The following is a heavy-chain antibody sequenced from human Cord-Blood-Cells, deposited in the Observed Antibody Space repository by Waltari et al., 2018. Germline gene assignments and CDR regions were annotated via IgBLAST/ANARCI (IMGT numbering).Heavy chain of an antibody. CDR1: GFTFSSYS. Sequence: EVQLVESGGGLVQPGGSLRLSCAAPGFTFSSYSMSWVRLAPAKGLEWVSAISGRGGSTYYADSVKGRFTISRDNSKNTLYLQMNSLRAEDTAVYYCAKLGGVGATFLDAFDIWGQGTMVTVSS. CDR3: AKLGGVGATFLDAFDI. J-gene: IGHJ3*02. V-gene: IGHV3-23*04. CDR2: ISGRGGST. D-gene: IGHD1-26*01.